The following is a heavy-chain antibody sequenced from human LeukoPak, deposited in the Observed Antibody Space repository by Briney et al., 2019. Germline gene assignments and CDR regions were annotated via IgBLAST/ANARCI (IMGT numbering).Heavy chain of an antibody. V-gene: IGHV3-23*01. Sequence: GGSLRLSCAASGFSFSTSAMSWVRHAPGKGLEWVSTISGSAATTYYTDSVKGRFTISRDNSKNTLYLQMNSLRAEDTAVYYCANRNFDYWGQGTLVTVSS. J-gene: IGHJ4*02. CDR1: GFSFSTSA. CDR3: ANRNFDY. CDR2: ISGSAATT.